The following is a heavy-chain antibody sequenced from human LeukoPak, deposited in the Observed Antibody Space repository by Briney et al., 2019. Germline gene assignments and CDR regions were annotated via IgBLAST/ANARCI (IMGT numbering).Heavy chain of an antibody. CDR2: INPSGGST. V-gene: IGHV1-46*01. D-gene: IGHD6-13*01. CDR1: GYTFTSNY. CDR3: ARDQYSSSWYFITRDFDY. J-gene: IGHJ4*02. Sequence: ASVKVSCKASGYTFTSNYMHWVRQAPGQGLEWMGIINPSGGSTSYAQKFQGRVTMTRNTSIGTAYMELSSLRSEDTAVYYCARDQYSSSWYFITRDFDYWGQGTLVTVSS.